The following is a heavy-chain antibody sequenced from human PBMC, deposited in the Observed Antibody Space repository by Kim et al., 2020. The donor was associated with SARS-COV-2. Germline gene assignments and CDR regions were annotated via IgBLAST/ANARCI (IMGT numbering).Heavy chain of an antibody. CDR3: AKTYYYDSSAYSDY. V-gene: IGHV3-23*01. Sequence: NSVKGRFTISRDNSKNTLYLQMNSLRAEDTAVYYCAKTYYYDSSAYSDYWGQGTLVTVSS. J-gene: IGHJ4*02. D-gene: IGHD3-22*01.